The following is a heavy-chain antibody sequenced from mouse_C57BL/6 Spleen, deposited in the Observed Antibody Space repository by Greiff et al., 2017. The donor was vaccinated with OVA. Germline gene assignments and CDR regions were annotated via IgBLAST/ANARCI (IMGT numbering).Heavy chain of an antibody. Sequence: VKLQQPGAELVMPGASVTLSCKASGYTFTSYWMHWVQQRPGQGLEWIGEIDPSDSYTNYTQKFKGKSTLTVDKSSSTAYMQLSSLTSEDSAVYYCERARAMDYWGQGTSVTVSS. V-gene: IGHV1-69*01. CDR2: IDPSDSYT. J-gene: IGHJ4*01. CDR3: ERARAMDY. CDR1: GYTFTSYW.